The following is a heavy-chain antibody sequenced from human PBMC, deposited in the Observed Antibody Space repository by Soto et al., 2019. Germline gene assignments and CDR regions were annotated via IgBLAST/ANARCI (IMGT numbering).Heavy chain of an antibody. V-gene: IGHV3-7*01. CDR3: AAWDISNP. J-gene: IGHJ5*02. D-gene: IGHD2-15*01. CDR1: GITFSNYW. Sequence: EAKLVQSGGGLVRPGGSLRLSCVGSGITFSNYWMNWVRQTPGKGLEWVANIKPDGSAKAYVDSVKGRFTVSRDNAKNSLYLQMNSLRAEDTAVYFCAAWDISNPWGQGTLVTVSS. CDR2: IKPDGSAK.